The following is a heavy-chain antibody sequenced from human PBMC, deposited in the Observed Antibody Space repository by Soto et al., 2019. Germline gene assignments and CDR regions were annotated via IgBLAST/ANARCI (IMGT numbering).Heavy chain of an antibody. CDR2: TYYRSKWYN. D-gene: IGHD3-3*01. J-gene: IGHJ6*02. CDR1: GDSVSSNSAA. Sequence: SQTLSLTCAISGDSVSSNSAAWNWIRQSQSRGLEWLGRTYYRSKWYNDYAVSVKSRITINPDTSKNQFSLQLNSVTPEDTAVYYCARDRITIFGVVLYMDVWGQGTTVTVSS. V-gene: IGHV6-1*01. CDR3: ARDRITIFGVVLYMDV.